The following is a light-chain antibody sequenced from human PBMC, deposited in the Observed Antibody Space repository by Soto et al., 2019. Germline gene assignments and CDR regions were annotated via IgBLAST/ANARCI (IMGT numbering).Light chain of an antibody. V-gene: IGKV3-20*01. J-gene: IGKJ1*01. CDR1: QSVSSY. Sequence: EIVLTQSPATLSLSPVERATLSCMASQSVSSYLAWYQQKPGQAPRLLIYGASSRATGIPDRFSGSGSGTDFTLTISRLEPEDFAVYYRQQYGSSLWTFGQGTKVDIK. CDR2: GAS. CDR3: QQYGSSLWT.